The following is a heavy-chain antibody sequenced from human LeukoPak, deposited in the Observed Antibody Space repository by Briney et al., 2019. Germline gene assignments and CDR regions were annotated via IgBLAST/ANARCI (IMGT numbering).Heavy chain of an antibody. D-gene: IGHD3-9*01. Sequence: GASVKVSCEASGYTFNGYYMHWVRQAPGQGLEWMGWMNPNSGNTGYAQKFQGRVTMTRNTSISTAYMELSSLRSEDTAVYYCAREVDILTVTYAFDIWGQGTMVTVSS. J-gene: IGHJ3*02. V-gene: IGHV1-8*02. CDR1: GYTFNGYY. CDR2: MNPNSGNT. CDR3: AREVDILTVTYAFDI.